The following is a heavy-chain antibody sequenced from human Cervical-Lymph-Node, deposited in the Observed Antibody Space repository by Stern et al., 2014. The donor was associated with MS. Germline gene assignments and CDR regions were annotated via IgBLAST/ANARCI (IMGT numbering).Heavy chain of an antibody. CDR3: ARDLDDFPEY. J-gene: IGHJ4*02. CDR1: GFTFRDYY. D-gene: IGHD2-21*02. V-gene: IGHV3-11*06. CDR2: ASRANSQT. Sequence: QVQLVESGGGLVKPGGSLRLSCAASGFTFRDYYMSWVRPAPGKGVAWISYASRANSQTTYADSVKGRFIISRDNAKNSLYLQMNRRRAEDTAVYCCARDLDDFPEYWGQGTLVIVSS.